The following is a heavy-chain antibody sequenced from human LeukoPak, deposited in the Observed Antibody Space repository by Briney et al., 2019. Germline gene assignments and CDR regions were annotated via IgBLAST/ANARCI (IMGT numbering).Heavy chain of an antibody. CDR1: GYTFTGYY. CDR3: ARRYRSDTLCYFFDY. D-gene: IGHD2-15*01. J-gene: IGHJ4*02. Sequence: ASVKVSCKASGYTFTGYYIHWVRQAPGQGLEWMGWINPNTSGTNYAQKFQGRVTMTRDTSINTAYMELNRLRSDDTAVFYCARRYRSDTLCYFFDYWGQGTLVTVSS. CDR2: INPNTSGT. V-gene: IGHV1-2*02.